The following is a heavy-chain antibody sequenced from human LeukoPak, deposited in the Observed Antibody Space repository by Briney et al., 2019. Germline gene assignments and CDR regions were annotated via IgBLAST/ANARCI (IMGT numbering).Heavy chain of an antibody. CDR3: AGASGWYYFDY. V-gene: IGHV4-34*01. CDR2: INHSGST. CDR1: GGSFGGYY. D-gene: IGHD2-8*01. Sequence: SETLSLTCAVYGGSFGGYYWSWIRQPPGKGLEWIGEINHSGSTNYNPSLKSRVTISVDTSKNQFSLKLSSVTAADTAVYYCAGASGWYYFDYWGQGTLVTVSS. J-gene: IGHJ4*02.